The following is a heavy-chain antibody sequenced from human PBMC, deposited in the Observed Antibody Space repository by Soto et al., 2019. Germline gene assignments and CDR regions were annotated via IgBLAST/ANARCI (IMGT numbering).Heavy chain of an antibody. Sequence: SETLSLTCTVSGGSISSYYWSWIRQPPGKGLEWIGYIYYSGSTNYNPSLKSRVTISVDTSKNQFSLKLSSVTAADTAVYYCARIVRVAATWFDPWGQGTLVTVSS. J-gene: IGHJ5*02. CDR2: IYYSGST. CDR3: ARIVRVAATWFDP. D-gene: IGHD2-15*01. CDR1: GGSISSYY. V-gene: IGHV4-59*01.